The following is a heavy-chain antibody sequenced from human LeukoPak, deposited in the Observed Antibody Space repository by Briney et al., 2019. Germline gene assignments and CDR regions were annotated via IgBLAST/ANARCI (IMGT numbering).Heavy chain of an antibody. J-gene: IGHJ4*02. CDR2: INTDGGRT. V-gene: IGHV3-23*01. CDR3: GNRDSSGSSYFDP. D-gene: IGHD6-19*01. Sequence: GGSLRLSCAASGFSFSSYGMSWVRQAPGKGLEWVSSINTDGGRTFYADSVKGRFTISRDNSKNTVYVEMNSLRGEDTAIYYGGNRDSSGSSYFDPWGKGTLSPSPQ. CDR1: GFSFSSYG.